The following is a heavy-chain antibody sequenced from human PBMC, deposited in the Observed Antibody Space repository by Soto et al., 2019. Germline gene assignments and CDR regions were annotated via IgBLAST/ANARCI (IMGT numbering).Heavy chain of an antibody. J-gene: IGHJ4*02. D-gene: IGHD1-1*01. V-gene: IGHV3-13*01. Sequence: GSLRISCAASGFTFSNYDMHWVRQATGKGLEWGSAIGIGGATYYPDSVEGRFTISRENAKNSLYLQMNGLTAGDTAVYYCVREAGRGSDAVQQLDYCGQGTTVTVYS. CDR2: IGIGGAT. CDR1: GFTFSNYD. CDR3: VREAGRGSDAVQQLDY.